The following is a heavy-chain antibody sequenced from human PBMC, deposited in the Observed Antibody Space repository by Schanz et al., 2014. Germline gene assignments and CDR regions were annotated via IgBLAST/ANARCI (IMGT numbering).Heavy chain of an antibody. D-gene: IGHD3-3*01. CDR3: VRDSFFAFDY. Sequence: EVQLVESGGGWVQPGRSLRLSCVASGFTFSSYDVFWVRQAPGKGLEWVSYVSRSTPDIYYADSVKGRFTMSRDNAKNSVFLQMSSLRAEDTAVYYCVRDSFFAFDYWGQGTLVNVSS. J-gene: IGHJ4*02. CDR1: GFTFSSYD. V-gene: IGHV3-48*01. CDR2: VSRSTPDI.